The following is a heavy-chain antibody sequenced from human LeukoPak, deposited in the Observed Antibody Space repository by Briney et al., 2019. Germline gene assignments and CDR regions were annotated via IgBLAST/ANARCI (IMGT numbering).Heavy chain of an antibody. D-gene: IGHD1-7*01. CDR2: INPSSGGT. V-gene: IGHV1-2*04. CDR1: GYTFTGYY. J-gene: IGHJ3*02. CDR3: ATSGTTESAFDI. Sequence: GASVKVSCKASGYTFTGYYLHWVRQAPGQGPEWMGWINPSSGGTNYAQKFQGWVIMTRDTSISTAYMELSRLRSDDTAVYYCATSGTTESAFDIWGQGTLVTVSS.